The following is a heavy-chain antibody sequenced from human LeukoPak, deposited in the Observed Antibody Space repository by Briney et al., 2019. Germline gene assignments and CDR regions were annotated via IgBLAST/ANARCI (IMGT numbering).Heavy chain of an antibody. CDR1: GFTFSSYG. CDR2: IRYDGSNK. Sequence: GGSLRLSCAVSGFTFSSYGMHWVRQAPGKGLEWVAFIRYDGSNKYYADSVKGRFTISRDNSKNTLYLQMNSLRAEDTAVYYCAKVSLGYCSSTSCPPLDYWGQGTLVTVSS. D-gene: IGHD2-2*01. CDR3: AKVSLGYCSSTSCPPLDY. J-gene: IGHJ4*02. V-gene: IGHV3-30*02.